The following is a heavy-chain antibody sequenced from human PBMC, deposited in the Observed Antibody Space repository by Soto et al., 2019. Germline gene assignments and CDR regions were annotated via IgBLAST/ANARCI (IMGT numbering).Heavy chain of an antibody. CDR2: INAGNGNT. CDR3: ARSIVVVTAADY. J-gene: IGHJ4*02. Sequence: ASVKVSCKASGYTFTSYAMQWVRQAPGQRLEWMGWINAGNGNTKYSQKFQGRVTITRDTSASTAYMELSSLRSEDTAVYYCARSIVVVTAADYWGQGTLVTVS. CDR1: GYTFTSYA. D-gene: IGHD2-21*02. V-gene: IGHV1-3*01.